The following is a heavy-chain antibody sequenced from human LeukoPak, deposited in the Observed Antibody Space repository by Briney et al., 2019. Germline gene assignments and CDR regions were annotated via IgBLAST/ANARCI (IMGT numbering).Heavy chain of an antibody. CDR2: ISPSGDIK. D-gene: IGHD3-10*01. J-gene: IGHJ4*02. Sequence: PGGSLRLSCAASGFTFSSYEMNWVRQAPGKGLEWVSGISPSGDIKYYADSVKGRFTISRDNSKTMLYLEVISLTAEDTAVYYCARDDAWLRFGEWSQGTLVTVSS. CDR3: ARDDAWLRFGE. V-gene: IGHV3-23*01. CDR1: GFTFSSYE.